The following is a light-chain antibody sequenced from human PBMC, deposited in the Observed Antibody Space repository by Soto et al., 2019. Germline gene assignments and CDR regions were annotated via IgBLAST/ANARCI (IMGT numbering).Light chain of an antibody. CDR3: QQRSNWPIT. J-gene: IGKJ5*01. CDR1: QSVSST. V-gene: IGKV3-15*01. Sequence: VMTQSAASLSVKKGERATLSCRASQSVSSTLAWYQQKPGQAPRLLIYGASTRATGIPVRFSGSGSGTDFTLTISSLEPEDFAVYYCQQRSNWPITFAQGTRLEIK. CDR2: GAS.